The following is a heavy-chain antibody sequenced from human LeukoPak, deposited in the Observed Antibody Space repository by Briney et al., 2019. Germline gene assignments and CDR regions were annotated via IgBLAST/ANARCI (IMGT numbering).Heavy chain of an antibody. CDR1: GGTFSSYA. Sequence: GGSLRLSCAASGGTFSSYAISWVRQAPGQGLEWMGGIIPIFGTANYAQKFQGRVTITADESTSTAYMELSSLRSEDTAVYYCAREPLYCSGGSCYYYYGMDVWGQGTTDTVSS. CDR3: AREPLYCSGGSCYYYYGMDV. V-gene: IGHV1-69*01. J-gene: IGHJ6*02. D-gene: IGHD2-15*01. CDR2: IIPIFGTA.